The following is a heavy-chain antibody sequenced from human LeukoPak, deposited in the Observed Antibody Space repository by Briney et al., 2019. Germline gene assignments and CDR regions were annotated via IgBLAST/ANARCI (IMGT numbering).Heavy chain of an antibody. J-gene: IGHJ4*02. D-gene: IGHD1-26*01. V-gene: IGHV3-74*01. CDR3: AKGGANTGSYSLIAS. CDR1: GFSFSNYW. CDR2: ISSDGSTT. Sequence: GGSLSLSCAASGFSFSNYWMHWVRQAPGKGLVWVSRISSDGSTTSYADSVKGRFTISRDSAKNTLYLQMNSLGVEDTAIYYCAKGGANTGSYSLIASWGRGTLVIVSS.